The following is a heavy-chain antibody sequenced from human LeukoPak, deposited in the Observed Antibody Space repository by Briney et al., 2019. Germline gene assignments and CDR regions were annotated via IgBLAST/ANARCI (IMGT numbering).Heavy chain of an antibody. CDR1: GFTFSSYA. Sequence: PGGSLRLSCAASGFTFSSYAMHWVRQAPGKGLEWVAVISYDGSNKYYADSVKGRFTISRDNSKNTLYLQMNSLRAEDTAVYYCATPYYYDSSGYLGRDYYMDVWGKGTTVTVSS. CDR3: ATPYYYDSSGYLGRDYYMDV. D-gene: IGHD3-22*01. V-gene: IGHV3-30*04. J-gene: IGHJ6*03. CDR2: ISYDGSNK.